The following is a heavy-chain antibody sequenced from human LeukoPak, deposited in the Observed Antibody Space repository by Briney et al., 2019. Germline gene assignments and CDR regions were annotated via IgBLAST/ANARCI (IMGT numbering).Heavy chain of an antibody. CDR3: ARGRGAARAFDY. CDR2: MNPNSGNT. J-gene: IGHJ4*02. Sequence: ASVKVSCKASGYTFTSYDISWVRQATGQGLEWMGWMNPNSGNTGYAQKFQGRVTMTRNTSISTAYMELSSLRSEDTAVYYCARGRGAARAFDYWGQGTLVTVSS. V-gene: IGHV1-8*01. D-gene: IGHD6-6*01. CDR1: GYTFTSYD.